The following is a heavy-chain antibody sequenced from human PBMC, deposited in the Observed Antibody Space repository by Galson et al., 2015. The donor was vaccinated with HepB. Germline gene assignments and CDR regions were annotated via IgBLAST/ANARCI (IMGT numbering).Heavy chain of an antibody. CDR2: ISYDGSNK. Sequence: SLRLSCAASGFTFSSYAMHWVRQAPGKGLEWVAVISYDGSNKYYADSVKGRFTISRDNSKNTLYLQMNSLRAEDTAVYYCASDSSGYSRYYYYYGMDVWGQGTTVTVSS. CDR3: ASDSSGYSRYYYYYGMDV. D-gene: IGHD3-22*01. CDR1: GFTFSSYA. V-gene: IGHV3-30-3*01. J-gene: IGHJ6*02.